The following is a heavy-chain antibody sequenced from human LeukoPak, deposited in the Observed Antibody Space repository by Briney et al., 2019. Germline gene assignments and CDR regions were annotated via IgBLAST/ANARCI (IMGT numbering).Heavy chain of an antibody. CDR1: GGTFSSYA. Sequence: ASVKVSCKASGGTFSSYAISWVRQAPGQGLEWMGVIIPIFGTANYAQKFQGRVTITEDESTSTAYMELSSLRSEDTAVYYCARDYRRGIDYWGQGTLVTVSS. J-gene: IGHJ4*02. CDR3: ARDYRRGIDY. D-gene: IGHD1-14*01. V-gene: IGHV1-69*13. CDR2: IIPIFGTA.